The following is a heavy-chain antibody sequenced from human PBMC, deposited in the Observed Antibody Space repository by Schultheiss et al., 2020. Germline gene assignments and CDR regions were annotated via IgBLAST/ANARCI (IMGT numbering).Heavy chain of an antibody. Sequence: GGSLRLSCAASGFTFSDYYMSWIRQAPGKGLEWVSYISSSSSYTNYADSVKGRFTISRDNAKNSLYLQMNSLRAEDTAVYYCARGAYAGYDSGNFYGMDVWGQGTTVTVYS. CDR3: ARGAYAGYDSGNFYGMDV. D-gene: IGHD5-12*01. CDR2: ISSSSSYT. CDR1: GFTFSDYY. V-gene: IGHV3-11*05. J-gene: IGHJ6*02.